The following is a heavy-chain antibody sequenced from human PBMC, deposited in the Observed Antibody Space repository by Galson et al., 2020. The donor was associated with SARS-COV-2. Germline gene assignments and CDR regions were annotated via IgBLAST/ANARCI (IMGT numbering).Heavy chain of an antibody. CDR3: AKDRLAAAGGPSYYYFYGVDA. CDR1: GFTFSSSG. V-gene: IGHV3-30*18. J-gene: IGHJ6*02. D-gene: IGHD6-13*01. CDR2: ISTDGSNK. Sequence: GGSMTLSCAAYGFTFSSSGMHWDRPAPGKGLEWVAAISTDGSNKYYADSVKGRFTISRDNSKHTLYLQMNRLRAEDTAVYYCAKDRLAAAGGPSYYYFYGVDAWCQGATVIVSS.